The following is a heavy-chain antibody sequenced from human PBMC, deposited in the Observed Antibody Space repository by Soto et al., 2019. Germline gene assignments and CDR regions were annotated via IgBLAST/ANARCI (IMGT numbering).Heavy chain of an antibody. J-gene: IGHJ4*02. CDR3: ASLLSDDYGGNSGIPLDY. D-gene: IGHD4-17*01. CDR2: IIPILGIA. V-gene: IGHV1-69*02. Sequence: SVKVSCKASGGTFSSYTISWVRQAPGQGLEWMGRIIPILGIANYAQKFQGRVTITADKSTSTAYMELSSLRSEDTAVYYCASLLSDDYGGNSGIPLDYWGQGTLVTVSS. CDR1: GGTFSSYT.